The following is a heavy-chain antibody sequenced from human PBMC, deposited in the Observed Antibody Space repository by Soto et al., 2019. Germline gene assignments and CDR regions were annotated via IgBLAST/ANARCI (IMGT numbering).Heavy chain of an antibody. CDR2: ITEDSTYI. CDR1: GFTFSAFS. Sequence: EVRLVESGGGLVKPGGSLRLSCAASGFTFSAFSMNWVRQAPGKGLEWLSSITEDSTYIYYGDSLRGRSTISRDNAKDSLYLQIDRLRAEDTAVYYCVRDFGRYFRSGYMDVWGDGATVIVS. V-gene: IGHV3-21*02. J-gene: IGHJ6*03. D-gene: IGHD3-9*01. CDR3: VRDFGRYFRSGYMDV.